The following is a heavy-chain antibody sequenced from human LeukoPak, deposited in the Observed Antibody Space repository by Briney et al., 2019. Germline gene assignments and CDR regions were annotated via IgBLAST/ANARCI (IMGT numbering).Heavy chain of an antibody. CDR3: ARVSIVNGALDI. J-gene: IGHJ3*02. V-gene: IGHV3-21*05. CDR1: GFTFSDYR. D-gene: IGHD2/OR15-2a*01. Sequence: GGSLRLSCAASGFTFSDYRMYWVRQAPGKGLEHVSGISSNGIYTYYANSVKGRFTISRDNARNSLYLQMNGLRAEDTAFYYCARVSIVNGALDISGQGTMVTVSS. CDR2: ISSNGIYT.